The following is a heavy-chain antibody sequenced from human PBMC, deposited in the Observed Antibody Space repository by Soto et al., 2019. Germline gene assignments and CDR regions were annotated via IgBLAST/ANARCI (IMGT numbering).Heavy chain of an antibody. Sequence: PSETLSLTCTVSGDSITNSDHYWGWIRQPPGKGLEWIGSIYYSGSTYYNPSLKSRVIIFVDTSKNQFSLKLSSVTAADTAVYYCARQPPLNILTGYFLGWGQGTLVTVPS. J-gene: IGHJ4*02. D-gene: IGHD3-9*01. CDR1: GDSITNSDHY. CDR3: ARQPPLNILTGYFLG. V-gene: IGHV4-39*01. CDR2: IYYSGST.